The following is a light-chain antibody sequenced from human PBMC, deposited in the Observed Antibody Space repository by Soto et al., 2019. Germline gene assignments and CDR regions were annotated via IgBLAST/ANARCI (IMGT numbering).Light chain of an antibody. CDR3: QQSYRTPIT. CDR2: GSS. V-gene: IGKV1-12*01. Sequence: DIQMTQSPSSVSASVGDSVTITCRASQGVSDWVAWYQQKPGEAPKLLIYGSSSLLSGVPSRFSGTRSGTDFTLTISSLQPEDFATYYCQQSYRTPITFGQGTRLEIK. CDR1: QGVSDW. J-gene: IGKJ5*01.